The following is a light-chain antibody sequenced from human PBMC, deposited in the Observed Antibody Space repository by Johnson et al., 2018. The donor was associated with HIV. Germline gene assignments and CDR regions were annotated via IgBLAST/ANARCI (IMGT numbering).Light chain of an antibody. CDR2: ENN. V-gene: IGLV1-51*02. Sequence: QSVLTQPPSVSAAPGQKVTISCSGSSSNIGNNYVSWYQQLPGTAPKLLIYENNKRPSGIPDRFSGSKSGTSATRGITGLHTGDEADYYCGTWDTSLSAGGVFGTGTKVTVL. CDR3: GTWDTSLSAGGV. J-gene: IGLJ1*01. CDR1: SSNIGNNY.